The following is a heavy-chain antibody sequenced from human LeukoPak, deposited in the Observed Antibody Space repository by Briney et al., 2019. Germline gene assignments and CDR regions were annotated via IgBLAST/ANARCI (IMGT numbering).Heavy chain of an antibody. CDR1: LGSISSYF. V-gene: IGHV4-59*01. D-gene: IGHD1-26*01. Sequence: SEALSVTCIVSLGSISSYFWSWIRQPPGKGREWVGYIYYSGSTNYNLPLKSRVNISVDTSKNQFSLNLSSVTAAHTAVYYCAREDRIVGDPPHFTTYNAFDIRGQGTMVTVSS. CDR2: IYYSGST. CDR3: AREDRIVGDPPHFTTYNAFDI. J-gene: IGHJ3*02.